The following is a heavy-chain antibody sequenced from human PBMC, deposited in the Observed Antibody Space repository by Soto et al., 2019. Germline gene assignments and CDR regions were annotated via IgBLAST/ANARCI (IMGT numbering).Heavy chain of an antibody. CDR1: GFSLREYA. J-gene: IGHJ2*01. Sequence: EVQLVESGGALVQPGGSLTLSCAASGFSLREYAMSWVRQAPGRGLEWVSRISGSAISGRGGNTYYADSVRGRFTISRDTSRNTLFLHLSSVAAEDTAVYFCAKAGGVYWYFDVWGRGTLVTVSS. CDR3: AKAGGVYWYFDV. CDR2: ISGRGGNT. V-gene: IGHV3-23*04. D-gene: IGHD3-3*01.